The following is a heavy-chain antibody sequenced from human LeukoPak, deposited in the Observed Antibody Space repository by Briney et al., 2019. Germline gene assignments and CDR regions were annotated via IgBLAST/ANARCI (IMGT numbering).Heavy chain of an antibody. D-gene: IGHD4-11*01. Sequence: SETLSLTCTVSGGSISSYYWSWIRQPPGKGLEWIGYIHYSGSTNYNPSLKSRVTISVDTSKNQFSLKLSSVTAADTAVYYCARYDYSTSRLPNNWLDPWGQGTLVTVSS. CDR1: GGSISSYY. J-gene: IGHJ5*02. CDR2: IHYSGST. CDR3: ARYDYSTSRLPNNWLDP. V-gene: IGHV4-59*08.